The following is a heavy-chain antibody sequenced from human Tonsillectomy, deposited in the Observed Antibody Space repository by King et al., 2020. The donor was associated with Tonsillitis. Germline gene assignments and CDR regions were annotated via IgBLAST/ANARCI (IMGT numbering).Heavy chain of an antibody. D-gene: IGHD2-21*01. Sequence: EVQLVESGAEVKKPGESLKISCQGSEYSFTSYWIGWVRQLPGKGLEWMGIIYPGDSDTRYSPSFQGQVTISADKSINTAYLQWSSLKASATAMYYCVVVVIATRYSWGQGTQVTVSS. J-gene: IGHJ4*02. V-gene: IGHV5-51*01. CDR2: IYPGDSDT. CDR3: VVVVIATRYS. CDR1: EYSFTSYW.